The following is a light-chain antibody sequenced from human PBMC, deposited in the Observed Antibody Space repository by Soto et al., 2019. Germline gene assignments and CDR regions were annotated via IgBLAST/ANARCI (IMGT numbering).Light chain of an antibody. V-gene: IGKV1-39*01. CDR3: QQSFSTPRFT. CDR2: GAS. J-gene: IGKJ3*01. Sequence: PSSLSASVGDRVTITCRASESIRSYLNWYQQKPGKAPKLLIYGASSLQSGVPSRFSGGGSGTDFTLTISSLQPEDFATYYCQQSFSTPRFTFGPGTKVDIK. CDR1: ESIRSY.